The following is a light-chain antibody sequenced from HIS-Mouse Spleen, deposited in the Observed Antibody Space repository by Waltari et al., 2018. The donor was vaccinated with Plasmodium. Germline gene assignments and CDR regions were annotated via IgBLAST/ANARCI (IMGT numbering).Light chain of an antibody. Sequence: EIVLTQSPATLSLSPGERATLPCRASQSVSSYLAWYQQKPGQAPRLLIYDASNRATGIAARFSGSGSGTDFTLTISSLEPEDFAVYYCQQRSNWPGTFGPGTKVDIK. J-gene: IGKJ3*01. CDR2: DAS. CDR1: QSVSSY. V-gene: IGKV3-11*01. CDR3: QQRSNWPGT.